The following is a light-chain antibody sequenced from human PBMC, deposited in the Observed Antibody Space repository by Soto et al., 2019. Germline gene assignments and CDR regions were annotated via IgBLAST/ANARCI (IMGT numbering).Light chain of an antibody. CDR3: QQSYRTPYT. CDR2: AAS. Sequence: DLQMTQSPSSLSASVGDRVTITCRASQSISIYLNWYQQKPGEAPKLLIYAASSLQSGVPSRFSGSGSGTDFTLTISSLQPEDFATYYCQQSYRTPYTFGQGTKLEIK. CDR1: QSISIY. J-gene: IGKJ2*01. V-gene: IGKV1-39*01.